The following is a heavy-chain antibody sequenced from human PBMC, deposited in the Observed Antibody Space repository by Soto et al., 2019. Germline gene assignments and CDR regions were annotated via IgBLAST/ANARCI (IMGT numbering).Heavy chain of an antibody. Sequence: ASVKVSCKASGYTFTSYGISWVRQAPGQGREWMGWISAYNGNTNYAQKLQGRVTMTTDTSTSTAYMELRSLRSDDTAVYYCARDPYYYDSSGYYQIYYYGMDVWGQGTTVTVSS. J-gene: IGHJ6*02. CDR2: ISAYNGNT. D-gene: IGHD3-22*01. V-gene: IGHV1-18*04. CDR3: ARDPYYYDSSGYYQIYYYGMDV. CDR1: GYTFTSYG.